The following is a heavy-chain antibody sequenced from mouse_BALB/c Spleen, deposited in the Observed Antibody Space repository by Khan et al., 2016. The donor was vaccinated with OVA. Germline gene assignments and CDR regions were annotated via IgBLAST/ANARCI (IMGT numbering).Heavy chain of an antibody. J-gene: IGHJ4*01. CDR2: ISYSGST. CDR1: GYSITSNYA. Sequence: VQLKESGPGLVKPSQSLSLTCTVTGYSITSNYAWNWIRQFPGNKLEWMGYISYSGSTSYNPSLKSRISITRDTSKNQFFLQLNSVTTEDTATYYCARNNYYGYAVDYWGQGTSGTVSS. D-gene: IGHD1-1*01. V-gene: IGHV3-2*02. CDR3: ARNNYYGYAVDY.